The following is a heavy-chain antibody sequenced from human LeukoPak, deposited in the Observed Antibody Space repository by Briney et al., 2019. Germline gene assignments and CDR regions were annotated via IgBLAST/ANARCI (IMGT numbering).Heavy chain of an antibody. Sequence: SVKVSCKASGGTFSSYAISWVRQAPGQGLEWMGGIIPIFGTANYAQKFQGRVTITADESTSTAYMELSSLRPEDTAVYYCARGRVGGTLVTCFDYWGQGTLVTVSS. CDR1: GGTFSSYA. D-gene: IGHD2-21*02. J-gene: IGHJ4*02. CDR2: IIPIFGTA. V-gene: IGHV1-69*13. CDR3: ARGRVGGTLVTCFDY.